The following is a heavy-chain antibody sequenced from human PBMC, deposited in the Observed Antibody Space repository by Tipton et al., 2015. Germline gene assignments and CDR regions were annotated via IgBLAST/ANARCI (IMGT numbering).Heavy chain of an antibody. J-gene: IGHJ4*02. CDR3: ARGPYGDYGVDY. CDR2: IYYSGNT. D-gene: IGHD4-17*01. V-gene: IGHV4-59*12. CDR1: GGSISSYY. Sequence: TLSLTCTVSGGSISSYYWSWIRQPPGKGLEWIGFIYYSGNTKYNPSLKSRVTISVDTSKNQFSLRLTSVTAADTAMYYCARGPYGDYGVDYWGQGTLVTVSS.